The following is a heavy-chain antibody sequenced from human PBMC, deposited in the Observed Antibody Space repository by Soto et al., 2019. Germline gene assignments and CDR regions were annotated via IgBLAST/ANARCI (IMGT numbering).Heavy chain of an antibody. D-gene: IGHD2-8*01. CDR2: IHYSGTT. Sequence: SETVSLTCTVSGTSVSSYYWSWIRQPPGKGLEWIANIHYSGTTNYNPSLASRVTLSVDTSKNQFSLKMTSVTAADRAMYFCARYNSYAIDYWGRGTLVTVSS. V-gene: IGHV4-59*02. J-gene: IGHJ4*02. CDR1: GTSVSSYY. CDR3: ARYNSYAIDY.